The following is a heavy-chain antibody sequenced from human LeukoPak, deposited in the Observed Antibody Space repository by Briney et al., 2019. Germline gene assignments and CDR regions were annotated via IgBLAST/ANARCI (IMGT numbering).Heavy chain of an antibody. V-gene: IGHV3-23*01. D-gene: IGHD2-8*01. CDR1: GFTFSSYA. Sequence: HTGGSLRLSCAASGFTFSSYAMSWVRQAPGKGLEWVSAISGSGGSTYYADSVKGWFTISRDNSKNTLYLQMNSLRAEDTAVYYCAKLVLDFDYWGQGTLVTVSS. CDR2: ISGSGGST. J-gene: IGHJ4*02. CDR3: AKLVLDFDY.